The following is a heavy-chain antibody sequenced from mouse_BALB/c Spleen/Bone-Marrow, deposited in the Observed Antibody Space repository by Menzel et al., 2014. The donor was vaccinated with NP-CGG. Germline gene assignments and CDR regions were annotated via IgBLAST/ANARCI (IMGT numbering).Heavy chain of an antibody. CDR1: GYTFTSYW. J-gene: IGHJ3*01. CDR2: IYPSTGYT. D-gene: IGHD2-4*01. CDR3: ARDDYAY. Sequence: QVQLQQSGAELAKPGPSVKVSCKASGYTFTSYWMHWVKQRPGQGLEWIGYIYPSTGYTEYNQKFKDKVTLTADKSSSTAYMQLSSLTSEDSAVYYCARDDYAYWGQGTLVTVSA. V-gene: IGHV1-7*01.